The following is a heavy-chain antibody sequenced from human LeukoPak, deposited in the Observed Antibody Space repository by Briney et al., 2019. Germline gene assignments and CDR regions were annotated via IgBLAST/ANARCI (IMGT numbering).Heavy chain of an antibody. CDR1: RFPFSNYA. CDR3: AKSGAPGIAAAGPDY. J-gene: IGHJ4*02. CDR2: ISGGGVST. Sequence: GGSLRLSCAASRFPFSNYAMNWVRQAPGKGLEWVSAISGGGVSTYYADSVKGRFTISRDNSKNTLYLQMNSLRAEDTAVYYCAKSGAPGIAAAGPDYWGQRTLVTVSS. V-gene: IGHV3-23*01. D-gene: IGHD6-13*01.